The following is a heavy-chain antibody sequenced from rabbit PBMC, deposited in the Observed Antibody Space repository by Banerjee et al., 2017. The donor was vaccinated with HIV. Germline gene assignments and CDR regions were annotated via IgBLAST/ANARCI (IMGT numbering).Heavy chain of an antibody. CDR3: ARQTGDEETRLDL. CDR1: GFDLSSSYW. Sequence: EESGGDLVKPEGSLTLTCTASGFDLSSSYWICWVRQAPGKGLEWIGCIYAGSSGSTYYASWAKGRFTISKTSSTTVTLQMTSLTAADTATYFCARQTGDEETRLDLWGQGTLVTVS. V-gene: IGHV1S45*01. D-gene: IGHD2-1*01. CDR2: IYAGSSGST. J-gene: IGHJ3*01.